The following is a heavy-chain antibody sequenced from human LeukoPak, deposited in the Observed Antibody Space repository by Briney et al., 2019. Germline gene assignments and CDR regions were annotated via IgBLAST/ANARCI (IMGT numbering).Heavy chain of an antibody. CDR3: ARVDRPSSSWTKASFDY. J-gene: IGHJ4*02. Sequence: ASVKVSCKASGYTFTGYYMHWVRQAPGQGLEWMGWINPNSGGTNYAQKFQGRVTMTRDTSISTAYMELSRLRSDDTAVYYCARVDRPSSSWTKASFDYWGQGTLVTVSS. CDR2: INPNSGGT. D-gene: IGHD6-13*01. V-gene: IGHV1-2*02. CDR1: GYTFTGYY.